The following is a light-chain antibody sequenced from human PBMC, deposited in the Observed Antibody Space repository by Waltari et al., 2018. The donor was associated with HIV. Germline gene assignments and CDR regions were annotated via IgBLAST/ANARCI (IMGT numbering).Light chain of an antibody. Sequence: QSALTQPRSVSGSPGQSVPISCTGTSSDVGGYTFVFWYQHHPGKAPNLVISDVTKRPSGVPDRFSGSKSGNTASLTISGLQAEDEADYYCCSYSGSGTLYVFGTGTEVTVL. CDR1: SSDVGGYTF. CDR2: DVT. V-gene: IGLV2-11*01. CDR3: CSYSGSGTLYV. J-gene: IGLJ1*01.